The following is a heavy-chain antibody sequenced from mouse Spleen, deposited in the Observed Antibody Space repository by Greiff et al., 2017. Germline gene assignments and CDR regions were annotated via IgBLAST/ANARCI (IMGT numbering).Heavy chain of an antibody. J-gene: IGHJ4*01. CDR2: INPSSGYT. Sequence: QVQLQQSGAELARPGASVKMSCKASGYTFTSYTMHWVKQRPGQGLEWIGYINPSSGYTKYNQKFKDKATLTADKSSSTAYMQLSSLTSEDSAVYYCARSDDPYAMDYWGQGTSVTVSS. D-gene: IGHD2-3*01. CDR1: GYTFTSYT. V-gene: IGHV1-4*01. CDR3: ARSDDPYAMDY.